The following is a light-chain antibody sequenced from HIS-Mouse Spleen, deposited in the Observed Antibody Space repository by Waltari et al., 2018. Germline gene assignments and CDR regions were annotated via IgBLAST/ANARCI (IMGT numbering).Light chain of an antibody. V-gene: IGLV2-23*01. CDR1: TSDVGSYHL. J-gene: IGLJ1*01. CDR3: CSYAGSSTYV. CDR2: EGS. Sequence: QSALTQPASLSGSPGQSFTSPCTGTTSDVGSYHLVSCFQQHPGKAPKRMIYEGSKRPSGVSNRFSGSKSGNTASLTISGLQAEDEADYYCCSYAGSSTYVFGTGTKVTVL.